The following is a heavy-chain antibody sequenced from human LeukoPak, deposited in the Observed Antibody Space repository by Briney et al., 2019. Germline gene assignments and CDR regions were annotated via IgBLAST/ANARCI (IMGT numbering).Heavy chain of an antibody. CDR3: ARLDKRVHNTFDI. CDR2: VFYSGST. Sequence: PSETLSLTCTVSGDSISSSSFYWAWIRQPPGKGLEYIGSVFYSGSTYYHPSLRSRVTVSLDTSKNQFSLKLTSVTAADTAVYYCARLDKRVHNTFDIWGQGTMVTVSS. V-gene: IGHV4-39*01. J-gene: IGHJ3*02. CDR1: GDSISSSSFY. D-gene: IGHD3-9*01.